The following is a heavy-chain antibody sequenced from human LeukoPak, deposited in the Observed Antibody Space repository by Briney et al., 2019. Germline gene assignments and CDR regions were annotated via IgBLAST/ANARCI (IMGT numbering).Heavy chain of an antibody. V-gene: IGHV3-13*01. Sequence: PGGSLRLSCAASGFTFSSYDMHWVRQATGKGLEWASAIGTAGDTYYPGSVKGRFTISRENAKNSLYLQMNSLRAGDTAVYYCARGSPGPTGYYFDYWGQGTLVTVSS. CDR1: GFTFSSYD. CDR3: ARGSPGPTGYYFDY. CDR2: IGTAGDT. J-gene: IGHJ4*02.